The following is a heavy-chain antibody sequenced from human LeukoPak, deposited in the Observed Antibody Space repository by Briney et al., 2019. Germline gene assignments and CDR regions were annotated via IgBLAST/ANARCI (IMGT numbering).Heavy chain of an antibody. CDR2: FYYSGIT. D-gene: IGHD5-12*01. CDR3: ARHLGMPTMDY. Sequence: SETLSLTCTVSGGSISSSSKYWGWIRQSPGKGLEWIGNFYYSGITYYNPSLKSRVTISVDTSKNQFSLNLRSVTAADTAVYYCARHLGMPTMDYWGQGTLVTVSS. J-gene: IGHJ4*02. CDR1: GGSISSSSKY. V-gene: IGHV4-39*01.